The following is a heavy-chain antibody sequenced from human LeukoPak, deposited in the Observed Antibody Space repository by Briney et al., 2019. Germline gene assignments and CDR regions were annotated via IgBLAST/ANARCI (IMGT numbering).Heavy chain of an antibody. CDR1: GFTFSSYA. CDR2: ISFDGNNQ. V-gene: IGHV3-30*14. Sequence: GRSLRLSCAASGFTFSSYALHWVRQAPGKGLQWVAVISFDGNNQYYADSVKGRFTISRDNSRSTLYLQMNSLRAEDTAVYFCARVAYYRVTADQITDAFDVWGHGTVVTVSS. J-gene: IGHJ3*01. CDR3: ARVAYYRVTADQITDAFDV. D-gene: IGHD2-21*02.